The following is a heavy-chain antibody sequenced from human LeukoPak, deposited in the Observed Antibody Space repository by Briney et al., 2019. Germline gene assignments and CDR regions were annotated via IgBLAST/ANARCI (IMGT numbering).Heavy chain of an antibody. Sequence: SETLSLTCTVSGGSFSSGYWSWIRQPPGKGLEWIGYIHFSGSTNYNPSLKSRVTISIDTSKNQFSLKLSSVTAADTAVYYCARHKKGDYDFWSGYYQAYYYYYGMDVWGQGTTVTVSS. V-gene: IGHV4-59*08. CDR1: GGSFSSGY. CDR3: ARHKKGDYDFWSGYYQAYYYYYGMDV. CDR2: IHFSGST. J-gene: IGHJ6*02. D-gene: IGHD3-3*01.